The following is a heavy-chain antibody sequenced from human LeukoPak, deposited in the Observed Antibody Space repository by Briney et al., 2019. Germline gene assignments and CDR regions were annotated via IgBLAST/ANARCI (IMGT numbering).Heavy chain of an antibody. Sequence: PSETLSLTCTVSGGSISSYYWSWIRQPPGKGLEWIGYIYYSGSTNYNPSLKSRVTISVDTSKNQFSLKLSSVTAADTAVYYCARALTRDGYKSDFAYWGQGTLVTVSS. CDR2: IYYSGST. V-gene: IGHV4-59*01. CDR1: GGSISSYY. CDR3: ARALTRDGYKSDFAY. J-gene: IGHJ4*02. D-gene: IGHD5-24*01.